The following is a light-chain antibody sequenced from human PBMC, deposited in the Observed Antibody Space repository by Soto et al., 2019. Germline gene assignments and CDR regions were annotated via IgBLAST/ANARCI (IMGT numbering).Light chain of an antibody. V-gene: IGKV1-5*03. CDR3: IQDYNYPLT. J-gene: IGKJ4*01. CDR1: QTISSW. CDR2: KAS. Sequence: DIQMTQSPSTLSGSVGDRVTITCRASQTISSWLAWYQQKPGKAPKLLIYKASTLKSGVPSRFSGSGSGTEFTLTISSLQPDDFATYYCIQDYNYPLTFGGGTKVDI.